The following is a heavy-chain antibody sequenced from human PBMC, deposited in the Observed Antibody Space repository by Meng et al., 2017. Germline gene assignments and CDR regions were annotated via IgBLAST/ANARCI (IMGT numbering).Heavy chain of an antibody. CDR1: GGSISSYY. D-gene: IGHD3-3*01. Sequence: VTLPGSGPLLVRPSEPLSPSCTSSGGSISSYYWSLSRQPPGKGLEGIGYIYYSGSTNYNPSLKSRVTISVDTSKNQFSLKLSSVTAADTAVYYCARGYDFWSGQYYFDYWGQGTLVTVSS. J-gene: IGHJ4*02. V-gene: IGHV4-59*01. CDR2: IYYSGST. CDR3: ARGYDFWSGQYYFDY.